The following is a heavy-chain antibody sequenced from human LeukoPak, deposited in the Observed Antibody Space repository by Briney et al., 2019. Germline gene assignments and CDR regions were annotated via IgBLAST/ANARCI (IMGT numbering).Heavy chain of an antibody. D-gene: IGHD2/OR15-2a*01. Sequence: PGGSLRLSCAASGFTFNNCAMTWVRQAPGKGLEWVSSISSSGRFTYSADFAKGRFTISRDNSRNTLYLQMNSLRVEDTAVYYCAKRRREYAPTLDNWGQGTLVTVSS. V-gene: IGHV3-23*01. CDR2: ISSSGRFT. CDR3: AKRRREYAPTLDN. J-gene: IGHJ4*02. CDR1: GFTFNNCA.